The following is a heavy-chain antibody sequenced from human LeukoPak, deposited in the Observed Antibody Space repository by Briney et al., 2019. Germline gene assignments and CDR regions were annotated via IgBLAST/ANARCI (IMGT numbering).Heavy chain of an antibody. D-gene: IGHD2-15*01. CDR3: AMGVRTFYCSGGSCPNWFDP. Sequence: SETLSLTCTVSGGSISSYYWSWIRQPPGKGLEWLGYIYYSGSTNYNPSLKSRVTISVDTSKNQFSLKLSSVTAADTAVYYCAMGVRTFYCSGGSCPNWFDPWGQGTLVTVSS. J-gene: IGHJ5*02. CDR1: GGSISSYY. CDR2: IYYSGST. V-gene: IGHV4-59*01.